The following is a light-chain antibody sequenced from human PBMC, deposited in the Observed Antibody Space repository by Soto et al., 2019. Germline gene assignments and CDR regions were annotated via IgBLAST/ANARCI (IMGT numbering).Light chain of an antibody. CDR3: HQRSNGPPLT. CDR1: RSVSSKY. V-gene: IGKV3-11*01. Sequence: EILLTQSPCTLSSSPGERATLSCRASRSVSSKYLAWYQQKPGQGPGVLIYGTSIRASGIPARFSGSGSGTDFTLTISSRGPEDFAVYYCHQRSNGPPLTFGGGTKVDIK. CDR2: GTS. J-gene: IGKJ4*01.